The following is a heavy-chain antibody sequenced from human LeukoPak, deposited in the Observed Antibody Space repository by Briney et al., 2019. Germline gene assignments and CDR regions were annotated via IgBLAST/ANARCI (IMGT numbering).Heavy chain of an antibody. D-gene: IGHD3-10*01. Sequence: GASVKVSCKASGGTYSSYSINWVRQAPGQGLEWMGRVLPVLGLSKTAQKFQGRVTITADKSTSTAYMELSSLRSEDTAVYYCARGGSRSGSYYYYYYGMDVWGQGTTVTVSS. CDR3: ARGGSRSGSYYYYYYGMDV. CDR1: GGTYSSYS. V-gene: IGHV1-69*04. J-gene: IGHJ6*02. CDR2: VLPVLGLS.